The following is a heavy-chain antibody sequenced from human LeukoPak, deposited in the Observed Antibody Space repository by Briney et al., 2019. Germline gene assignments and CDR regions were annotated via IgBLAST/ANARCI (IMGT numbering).Heavy chain of an antibody. Sequence: PGGSLRLSRAASGFSFSSYAMSWVRQAPGKGLEWVSAISGSGGSTYYADSVKGRFTSSRDNSKNTLYLQMNSLRAEDTAVYYCAKDIAAAGYDAFDIWGQGTMVTVSS. CDR1: GFSFSSYA. D-gene: IGHD6-13*01. J-gene: IGHJ3*02. CDR2: ISGSGGST. V-gene: IGHV3-23*01. CDR3: AKDIAAAGYDAFDI.